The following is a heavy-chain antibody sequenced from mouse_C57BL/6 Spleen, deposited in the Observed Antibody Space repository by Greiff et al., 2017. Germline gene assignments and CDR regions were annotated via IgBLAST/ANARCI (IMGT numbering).Heavy chain of an antibody. CDR1: GYTFTDYY. CDR2: INPNNGGT. D-gene: IGHD1-1*01. V-gene: IGHV1-26*01. J-gene: IGHJ3*01. Sequence: VQLQQSGPELVKPGASVKISCKASGYTFTDYYMNWVKQSHGKSLEWIGDINPNNGGTSYNQKFKGKATLTVDKSSSTAYMELRSLTSEDSAVYYCVVYYGSSPLAYWGQGTLVTVSA. CDR3: VVYYGSSPLAY.